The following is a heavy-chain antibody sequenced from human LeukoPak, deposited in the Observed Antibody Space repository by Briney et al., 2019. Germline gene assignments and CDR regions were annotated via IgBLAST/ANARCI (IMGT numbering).Heavy chain of an antibody. CDR1: GGSLSSYY. CDR3: ARDPGSYYVGDAFDI. V-gene: IGHV4-59*01. CDR2: IYYSGST. D-gene: IGHD1-26*01. Sequence: PSETLSLTCTVSGGSLSSYYWSWIRQPPGKGLEWIGYIYYSGSTNYNPSLKSRVTISVDTSKNQFSLKLSSVTAADTAVYYCARDPGSYYVGDAFDIWGQGTMVTVSS. J-gene: IGHJ3*02.